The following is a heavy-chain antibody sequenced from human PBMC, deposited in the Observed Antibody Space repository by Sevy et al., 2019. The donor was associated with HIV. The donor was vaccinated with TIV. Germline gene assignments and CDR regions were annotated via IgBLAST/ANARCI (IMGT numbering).Heavy chain of an antibody. J-gene: IGHJ4*02. Sequence: GGSLRLSCAASGFTVREYGMHWVRQAPGKGLEWVAIISYDGSNRYYADSVKGRLTISRDNSKNTLYLQMNSLRAEDTAVYYCAKDAYYYDSSGYYYWGQGILVTVSS. CDR1: GFTVREYG. V-gene: IGHV3-30*18. CDR3: AKDAYYYDSSGYYY. D-gene: IGHD3-22*01. CDR2: ISYDGSNR.